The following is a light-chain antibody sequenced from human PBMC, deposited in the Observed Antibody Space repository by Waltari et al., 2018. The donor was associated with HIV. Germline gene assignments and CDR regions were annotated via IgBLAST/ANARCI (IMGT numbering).Light chain of an antibody. Sequence: QSVVTQPPSASGTPGQRVTIACFGIDSNVSGNTVNWYQQYPGAAPKLLIYRNNQRPSGVPDRFSGSKSGTSASLAISGLQSEDEADYYCAAWDDSLNGWVFGGGTRVTVL. J-gene: IGLJ3*02. CDR2: RNN. CDR1: DSNVSGNT. CDR3: AAWDDSLNGWV. V-gene: IGLV1-44*01.